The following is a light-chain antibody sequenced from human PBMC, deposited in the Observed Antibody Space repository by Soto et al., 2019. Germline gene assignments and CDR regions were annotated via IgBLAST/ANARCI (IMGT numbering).Light chain of an antibody. CDR3: QQYNDYSRT. J-gene: IGKJ1*01. CDR2: DAS. V-gene: IGKV1-5*01. Sequence: DFQMTQSPSALSASVGDRVTITSRASQSISTWLAWYQQKPGKAPKVLIYDASSLESGVPSRFSGSGSGTEFTLTISSLQPDDFATYYCQQYNDYSRTFGQGTKVELK. CDR1: QSISTW.